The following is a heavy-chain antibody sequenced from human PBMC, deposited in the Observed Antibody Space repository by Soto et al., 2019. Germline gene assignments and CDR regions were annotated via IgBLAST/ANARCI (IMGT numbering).Heavy chain of an antibody. CDR3: GRAGCDGGSCYTLVGLRYGMDV. CDR2: ISYDGNNK. Sequence: QVQLVESGGGVVQPGRSLRLSCAASGFTFSNYVMYWVRQAPGKGLEWVAVISYDGNNKYYADSVKGRFTISRDNSKNTLYLQMNSLRGEDTAVYYGGRAGCDGGSCYTLVGLRYGMDVWGQGTTVTVSS. D-gene: IGHD2-15*01. CDR1: GFTFSNYV. J-gene: IGHJ6*02. V-gene: IGHV3-30-3*01.